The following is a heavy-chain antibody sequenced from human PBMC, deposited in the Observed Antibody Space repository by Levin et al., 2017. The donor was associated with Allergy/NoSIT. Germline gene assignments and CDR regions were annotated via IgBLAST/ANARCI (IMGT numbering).Heavy chain of an antibody. CDR2: IIPILDIA. J-gene: IGHJ3*02. Sequence: SVKVSCKASGGSFSSYAISWVRQAPGQGLEWMGRIIPILDIANYAQKFQGRVTISADKSTSAVYMELSSLRSEDTAIYYCARVSGGLRGAFDIWGQGTTVTVSS. CDR1: GGSFSSYA. D-gene: IGHD2-15*01. CDR3: ARVSGGLRGAFDI. V-gene: IGHV1-69*04.